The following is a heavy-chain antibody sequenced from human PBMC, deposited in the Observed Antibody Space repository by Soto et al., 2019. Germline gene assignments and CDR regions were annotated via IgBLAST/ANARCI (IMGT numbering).Heavy chain of an antibody. J-gene: IGHJ3*01. CDR2: MWFDGSNR. V-gene: IGHV3-33*01. Sequence: QEQLVESGGGVVQPGRSLRLSCTTSGFSFSTYGMHWVRQAPGKGLEWVAMMWFDGSNRFYADSVKGRFTISRDNSQNTLFLQMNSLRDEDTAVYYCATELNCETAFDLWGQGTLVTVSS. D-gene: IGHD1-1*01. CDR1: GFSFSTYG. CDR3: ATELNCETAFDL.